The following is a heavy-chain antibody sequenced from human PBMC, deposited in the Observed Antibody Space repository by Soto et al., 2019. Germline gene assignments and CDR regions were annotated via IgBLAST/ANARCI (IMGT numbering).Heavy chain of an antibody. Sequence: QVQLVQSGAEVKKPGSSVKVSCKASGGTFSSYAISWVRQAPGQGLEWMGGIIPIFGTANYAQKFQGRVTITADKSTSTAYMELSSLRSEDTAVYYCARGALRYSSSWYPGYYYYGMDVWGQGTTVTVSS. CDR1: GGTFSSYA. V-gene: IGHV1-69*06. J-gene: IGHJ6*02. CDR3: ARGALRYSSSWYPGYYYYGMDV. CDR2: IIPIFGTA. D-gene: IGHD6-13*01.